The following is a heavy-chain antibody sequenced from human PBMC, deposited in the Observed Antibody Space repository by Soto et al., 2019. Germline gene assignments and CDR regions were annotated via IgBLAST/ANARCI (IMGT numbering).Heavy chain of an antibody. V-gene: IGHV3-33*01. J-gene: IGHJ6*02. Sequence: QIQLVESGGGVVQPGRSLRLSCTTSGFTFSGHAMHWVRQAPGKGLEWVAQIWYDGSNKYYADSVKGRFTISRDNSKNILYVQMNSLRVEDTAVYYCARDGQRQAPYALDVWGQGTSVTVSS. CDR3: ARDGQRQAPYALDV. D-gene: IGHD6-25*01. CDR2: IWYDGSNK. CDR1: GFTFSGHA.